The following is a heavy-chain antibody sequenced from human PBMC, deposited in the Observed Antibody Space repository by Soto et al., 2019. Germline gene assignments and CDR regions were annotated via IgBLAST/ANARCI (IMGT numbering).Heavy chain of an antibody. J-gene: IGHJ4*02. D-gene: IGHD6-19*01. CDR1: GFTFSSYG. V-gene: IGHV3-30*18. CDR2: ISYDGSNK. CDR3: AKAQRGGIAVAGPIEY. Sequence: GGSLRLSCAASGFTFSSYGMHWVRQAPGKGLEWVAVISYDGSNKYYADSVKGRFTISRDNSKNTLYLQMNSLRAEDTAVYYCAKAQRGGIAVAGPIEYWGQGTLVTVSS.